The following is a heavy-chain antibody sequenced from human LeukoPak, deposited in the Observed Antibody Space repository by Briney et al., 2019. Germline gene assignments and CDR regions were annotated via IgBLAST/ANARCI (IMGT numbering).Heavy chain of an antibody. CDR1: GGSISSGGYY. CDR3: ARGGQNAIVVVPAAIWFDP. D-gene: IGHD2-2*01. CDR2: IYHSGST. J-gene: IGHJ5*02. Sequence: PSETLSLTCTVSGGSISSGGYYWSWIRQPPGKGLEWIGYIYHSGSTYYNPSLKSRVTISVDRSKNQFSLKLSSVTAADTAVYYCARGGQNAIVVVPAAIWFDPWGQGTLVTVSS. V-gene: IGHV4-30-2*01.